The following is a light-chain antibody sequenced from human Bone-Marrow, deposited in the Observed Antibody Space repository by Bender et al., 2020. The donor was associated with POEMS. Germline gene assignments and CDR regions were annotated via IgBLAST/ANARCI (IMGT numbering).Light chain of an antibody. CDR3: SSNTRCNSML. J-gene: IGLJ2*01. CDR2: DVT. CDR1: SGDIGRYNY. Sequence: QSALTQPRSVSGSPGQSVTISCTGSSGDIGRYNYVSWYQQHAGRVPKLIIYDVTDRPSGVSDRFSAYKSANTASLIIAGLDAEDDAYYCSSSNTRCNSMLFGGGTRLTVL. V-gene: IGLV2-14*01.